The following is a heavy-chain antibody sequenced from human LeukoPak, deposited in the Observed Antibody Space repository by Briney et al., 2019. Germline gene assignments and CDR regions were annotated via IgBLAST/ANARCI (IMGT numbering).Heavy chain of an antibody. CDR3: ARLVSDGSPSYNDAFDI. J-gene: IGHJ3*02. V-gene: IGHV1-2*02. CDR2: INPNSGGT. D-gene: IGHD5-24*01. Sequence: ASVKVSCKASGYTFTSYAMNWVRQAPGQGLEWMGWINPNSGGTNYAQKFQGRVTMTRDTSISTAYMELSRLRSDDTAVYYCARLVSDGSPSYNDAFDIWGQGTMVTVSS. CDR1: GYTFTSYA.